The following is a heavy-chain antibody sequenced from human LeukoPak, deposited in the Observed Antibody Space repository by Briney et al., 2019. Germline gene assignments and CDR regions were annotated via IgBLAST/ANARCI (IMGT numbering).Heavy chain of an antibody. J-gene: IGHJ3*01. Sequence: GGSLRLSXVASGFTFSTSWMSWVRQAPGKRLEWVANIKPDGSEKYYVDSVKGRFTVSRDNAKNSLYLQLNSLRAEDTAVYYCASGNWNDRAFDVWGQGTLVTVSS. D-gene: IGHD1-20*01. CDR3: ASGNWNDRAFDV. CDR2: IKPDGSEK. CDR1: GFTFSTSW. V-gene: IGHV3-7*01.